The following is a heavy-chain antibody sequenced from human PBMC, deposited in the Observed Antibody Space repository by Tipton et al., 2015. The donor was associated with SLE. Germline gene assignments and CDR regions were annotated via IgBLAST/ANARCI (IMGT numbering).Heavy chain of an antibody. CDR1: GGTFSSYT. CDR3: ASPPGGGNVAFDI. V-gene: IGHV1-69*09. CDR2: IIPILGIA. J-gene: IGHJ3*02. D-gene: IGHD4-23*01. Sequence: QLVQSGAEVKKPGSSVKVSCKASGGTFSSYTISWVRQAPGQGLEWMGRIIPILGIANYAQKFQGRVTITADKSTSTVYMELSSLRSEDTAVYYCASPPGGGNVAFDIWGQGTMVTVSS.